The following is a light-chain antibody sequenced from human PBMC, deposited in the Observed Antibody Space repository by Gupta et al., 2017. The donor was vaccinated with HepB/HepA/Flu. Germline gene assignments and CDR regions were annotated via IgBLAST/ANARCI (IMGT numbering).Light chain of an antibody. J-gene: IGKJ1*01. Sequence: EIVLTQSPGTLSLSPGERATLSCRASQSVRSSYLAWYQQKPGQAPRLLIYGASSRATGIPERFSGSGSGTDFTLTISRLEPEDFAVYYCQQYGSSPETFGQGTKVEIK. CDR2: GAS. CDR3: QQYGSSPET. CDR1: QSVRSSY. V-gene: IGKV3-20*01.